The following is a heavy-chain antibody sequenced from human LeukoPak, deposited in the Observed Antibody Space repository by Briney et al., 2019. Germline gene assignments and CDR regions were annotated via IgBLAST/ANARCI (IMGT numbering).Heavy chain of an antibody. CDR1: GFTVSSNY. Sequence: GGSLRLSCAASGFTVSSNYMSWVRQAPGKGLEWVSVISGGGAGTYYADSVKGRFTISRDNSKNMLYLQMNSLRVKDTAVYYCAKGGTTVTTSDAFDIWGQGTMVTVSS. D-gene: IGHD4-17*01. CDR3: AKGGTTVTTSDAFDI. V-gene: IGHV3-23*01. J-gene: IGHJ3*02. CDR2: ISGGGAGT.